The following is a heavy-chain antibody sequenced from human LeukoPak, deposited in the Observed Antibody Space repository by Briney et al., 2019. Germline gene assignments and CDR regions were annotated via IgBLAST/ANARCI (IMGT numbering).Heavy chain of an antibody. J-gene: IGHJ4*02. CDR2: IKQDGSEK. Sequence: GRSLRLSCAASGFTFSSYWMSWVRQAPGKGLEWVANIKQDGSEKYYVDSVKGRFTISRDNAKNSLYLQMNSLRAEDTAVYYCARGDFWSGYANDYWGQGTLVTVSS. V-gene: IGHV3-7*01. D-gene: IGHD3-3*01. CDR3: ARGDFWSGYANDY. CDR1: GFTFSSYW.